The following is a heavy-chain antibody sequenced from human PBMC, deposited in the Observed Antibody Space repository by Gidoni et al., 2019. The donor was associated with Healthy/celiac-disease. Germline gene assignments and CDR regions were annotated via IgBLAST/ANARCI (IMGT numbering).Heavy chain of an antibody. Sequence: QLQLQESGPGLVKPSETLSLTCTVSGGSISSSSYYWGWSRQPPGKGLEWIGSIYYSGRTYYTPSLKSRVTISVDTSKNQFSLKLSSGTAADTAVYYCASARNGWSIFLVWEGNAPKKKQDDAFDIWGQGTMVTVSS. D-gene: IGHD2-8*02. CDR2: IYYSGRT. CDR1: GGSISSSSYY. CDR3: ASARNGWSIFLVWEGNAPKKKQDDAFDI. J-gene: IGHJ3*02. V-gene: IGHV4-39*01.